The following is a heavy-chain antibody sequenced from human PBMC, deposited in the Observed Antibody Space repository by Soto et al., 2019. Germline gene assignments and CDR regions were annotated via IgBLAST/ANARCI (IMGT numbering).Heavy chain of an antibody. V-gene: IGHV3-9*01. CDR3: AKSKGDLEILKTTVTTFWGPFHI. CDR1: GFTFDDYA. J-gene: IGHJ3*02. CDR2: ISWNSGSR. D-gene: IGHD4-17*01. Sequence: EVQLVESGGGLVQPGRSLRLSCAASGFTFDDYAMHWVRQVPGKGPEWVSGISWNSGSRGYAESVRGRFTISRDNAKTSLYLQMNSLRAEDTALYCCAKSKGDLEILKTTVTTFWGPFHIWGQGTMVTVSS.